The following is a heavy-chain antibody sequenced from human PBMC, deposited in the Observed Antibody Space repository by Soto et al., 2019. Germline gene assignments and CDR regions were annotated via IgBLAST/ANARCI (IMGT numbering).Heavy chain of an antibody. CDR3: AKGLGYSSPLALRN. J-gene: IGHJ4*02. CDR1: GFTFSSYA. CDR2: ISGSGGST. Sequence: GGALRLSCAASGFTFSSYAMSWVRQAPGKGLEWVSAISGSGGSTYYADSVKGRFTISRDNSKNTLYLQMNSLRAEDTAVYYCAKGLGYSSPLALRNWGQGTLVTVSS. V-gene: IGHV3-23*01. D-gene: IGHD6-19*01.